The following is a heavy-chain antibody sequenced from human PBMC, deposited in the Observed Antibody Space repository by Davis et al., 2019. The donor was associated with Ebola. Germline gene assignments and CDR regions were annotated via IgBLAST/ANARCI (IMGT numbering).Heavy chain of an antibody. Sequence: PGGSLGLSCVTSGFKFSGFAMSWVRQAPGKGLEWLTYIGGDGGDRNYVDSVRSRFSISRDNSGNTLYLEMNDRRAEDTAIYYCAKDPVHVLSAFGIWGQGTIVTVSS. V-gene: IGHV3-23*01. CDR3: AKDPVHVLSAFGI. CDR2: IGGDGGDR. J-gene: IGHJ3*02. CDR1: GFKFSGFA. D-gene: IGHD2-15*01.